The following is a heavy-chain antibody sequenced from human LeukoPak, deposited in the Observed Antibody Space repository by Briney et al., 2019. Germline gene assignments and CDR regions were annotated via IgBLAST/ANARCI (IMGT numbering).Heavy chain of an antibody. J-gene: IGHJ4*02. CDR2: ISAYTGNT. D-gene: IGHD2-15*01. CDR3: ARRGGYSSGSGFSPYYFDY. CDR1: GYTLTHYG. Sequence: GASVKVSCKASGYTLTHYGISGVRQAPGQGLEWMGWISAYTGNTNYAQKIQGRVTMTTDTSRSTAYMELRSLRSDDTAVYYCARRGGYSSGSGFSPYYFDYWGQGTLVTVSS. V-gene: IGHV1-18*01.